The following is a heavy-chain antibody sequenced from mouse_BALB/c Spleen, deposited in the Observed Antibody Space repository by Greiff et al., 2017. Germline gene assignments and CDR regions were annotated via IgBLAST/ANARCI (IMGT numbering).Heavy chain of an antibody. CDR3: ARHRGRGPWFAY. Sequence: QVQLKESGAELVKPGASVKLSCKASGYTFTSYYMYWVKQRPGQGLEWIGEINPSNGGTNFNEKFKSKATLTVDKSSSTAYMQLSSLTSEDSAVYYCARHRGRGPWFAYWGQGTLVTVSA. CDR1: GYTFTSYY. CDR2: INPSNGGT. D-gene: IGHD3-1*01. V-gene: IGHV1S81*02. J-gene: IGHJ3*01.